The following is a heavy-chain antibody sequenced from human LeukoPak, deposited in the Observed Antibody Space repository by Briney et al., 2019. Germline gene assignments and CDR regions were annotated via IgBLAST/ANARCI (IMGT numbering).Heavy chain of an antibody. J-gene: IGHJ4*02. D-gene: IGHD2-15*01. Sequence: SETLSLTCSVSGVSINGAAHYWSWIRQHPGKGLEWIGEINHSGSTNYNPSLKSRVTISVDTSKNQFSLKLSSVTAADTAVYYCARGPSVVVAADYWGQGTLVTVSS. CDR2: INHSGST. V-gene: IGHV4-34*01. CDR3: ARGPSVVVAADY. CDR1: GVSINGAAHY.